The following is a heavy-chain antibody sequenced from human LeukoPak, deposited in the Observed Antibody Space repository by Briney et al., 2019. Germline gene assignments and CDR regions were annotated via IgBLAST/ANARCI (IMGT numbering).Heavy chain of an antibody. J-gene: IGHJ6*03. CDR3: ARDRGYCSGGSCYSSGNYYYYMDV. CDR1: GGTFSSYT. D-gene: IGHD2-15*01. CDR2: IIPILGIA. Sequence: SVKVSCKASGGTFSSYTISWVRQAPGQGLEWMGRIIPILGIANYAQKFQRRVTITADKSTSTAYMELSSLRSEDTAVYYCARDRGYCSGGSCYSSGNYYYYMDVWGKGTTVTVSS. V-gene: IGHV1-69*04.